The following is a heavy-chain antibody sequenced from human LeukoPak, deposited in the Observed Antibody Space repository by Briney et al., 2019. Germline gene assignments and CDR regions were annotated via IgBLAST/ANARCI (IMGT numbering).Heavy chain of an antibody. CDR1: GFTFSSYA. Sequence: PGWSLRLSCAASGFTFSSYAMSWVRQAPGKGLEWVSAISGSGGSTYYADSVKGRFTISRDNSKNTLYLQMNSLRAEDTAVYYCAKSGGSYYPLYYFDYWGQGTLVTVSS. J-gene: IGHJ4*02. CDR2: ISGSGGST. CDR3: AKSGGSYYPLYYFDY. D-gene: IGHD1-26*01. V-gene: IGHV3-23*01.